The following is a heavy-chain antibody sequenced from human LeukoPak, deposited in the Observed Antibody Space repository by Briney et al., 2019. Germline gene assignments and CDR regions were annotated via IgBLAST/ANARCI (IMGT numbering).Heavy chain of an antibody. D-gene: IGHD6-19*01. Sequence: KTSETLSLTCTVSGGSISSSSYFWGWICQPPGKGLEWIGTIYYSGSTYYNPSLKRRVIISADTSRNQFSLKLSSVTAADTAVHYCARAFYSSGWFFDYWGQGTLVTVSS. J-gene: IGHJ4*02. CDR2: IYYSGST. CDR1: GGSISSSSYF. V-gene: IGHV4-39*01. CDR3: ARAFYSSGWFFDY.